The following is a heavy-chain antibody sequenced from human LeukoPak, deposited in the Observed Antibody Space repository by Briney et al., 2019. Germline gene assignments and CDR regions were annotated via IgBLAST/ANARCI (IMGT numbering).Heavy chain of an antibody. J-gene: IGHJ6*02. V-gene: IGHV1-8*01. Sequence: ASVKVSCKASGYTFTSYDINWVRQATGQGLEWMGWMNPNSGNTGYAQKFQGRVTMTRNTSISTAYMELSSLRSEDTAVYYCARGSVVVVAARRDRYYYGMDVWGQGTTVTVSS. CDR2: MNPNSGNT. CDR1: GYTFTSYD. D-gene: IGHD2-15*01. CDR3: ARGSVVVVAARRDRYYYGMDV.